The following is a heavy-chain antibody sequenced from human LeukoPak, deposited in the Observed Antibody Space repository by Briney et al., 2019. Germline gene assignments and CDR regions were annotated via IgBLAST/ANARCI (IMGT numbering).Heavy chain of an antibody. V-gene: IGHV3-23*01. J-gene: IGHJ4*02. CDR2: ISSGGVST. CDR1: GFTFSSYA. CDR3: AREAGSGYGDYVDY. D-gene: IGHD4-17*01. Sequence: GGSLRLSCAASGFTFSSYAMSWVRQAPGEGLEWVSSISSGGVSTYYADSVKGRFTISRDNAKNSLYLQMNSLRDEDTAVYYCAREAGSGYGDYVDYWSQGTLVTVSS.